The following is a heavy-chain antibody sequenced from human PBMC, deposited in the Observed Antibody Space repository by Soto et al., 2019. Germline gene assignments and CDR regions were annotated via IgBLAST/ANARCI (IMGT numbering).Heavy chain of an antibody. V-gene: IGHV1-18*01. Sequence: QIQLVQSGGEVERPGASVTVSCEASVYIFTTYGLSWVRQTPAHGLEWMGWISTDSGYTQYSQLLQGRVTMTRDTSTNTAYMELRDLTFDDTGIYYCARDRPPGSLYGMDAWGQGTAVTVSS. CDR1: VYIFTTYG. CDR3: ARDRPPGSLYGMDA. J-gene: IGHJ6*02. CDR2: ISTDSGYT.